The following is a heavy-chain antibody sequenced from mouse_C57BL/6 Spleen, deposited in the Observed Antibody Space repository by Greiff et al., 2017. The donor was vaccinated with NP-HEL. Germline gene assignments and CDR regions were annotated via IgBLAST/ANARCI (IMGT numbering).Heavy chain of an antibody. J-gene: IGHJ4*01. CDR1: GYSFTDYN. CDR3: AREGDYDYPYAMDY. CDR2: INPNYGTT. Sequence: EVQLQQSGPELVKPGASVKISCKASGYSFTDYNMNWVKQSNGKSLEWIGVINPNYGTTSYNQKFKSKATLTVDQSSSTAYMQLNSLTSEDSAVYYCAREGDYDYPYAMDYWGQGTSVTVSS. V-gene: IGHV1-39*01. D-gene: IGHD2-4*01.